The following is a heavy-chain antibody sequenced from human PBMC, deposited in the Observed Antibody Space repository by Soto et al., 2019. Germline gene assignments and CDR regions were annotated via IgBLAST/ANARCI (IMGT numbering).Heavy chain of an antibody. CDR2: ISYSGTT. CDR1: GGSISNDDYY. V-gene: IGHV4-30-4*01. D-gene: IGHD3-10*01. Sequence: SETLSLTCTVSGGSISNDDYYWNWIRQPPGKGLEWVGYISYSGTTYYNPSLESRLTISVDTSKNQFSLKLSSVTAADTAVYYCVRDYNRGYWFGPWGQVTLFTVSS. CDR3: VRDYNRGYWFGP. J-gene: IGHJ5*02.